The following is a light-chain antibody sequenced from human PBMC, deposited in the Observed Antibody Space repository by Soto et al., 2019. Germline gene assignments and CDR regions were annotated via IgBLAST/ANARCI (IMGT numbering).Light chain of an antibody. CDR1: SSNIGAGYD. CDR3: QSYDSSLSGHVV. V-gene: IGLV1-40*01. Sequence: QSVLTQPPSVSGAPGQRVTISCTGSSSNIGAGYDVHWYLQLPGTAPKLLIYANNNRPSGVPDRFSGSKSGTSASLAITGLQAEDEADYYCQSYDSSLSGHVVFGGGTQLTVL. J-gene: IGLJ2*01. CDR2: ANN.